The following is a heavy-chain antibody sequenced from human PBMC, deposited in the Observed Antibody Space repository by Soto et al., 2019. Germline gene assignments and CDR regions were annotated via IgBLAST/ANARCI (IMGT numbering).Heavy chain of an antibody. CDR3: ATGNGSFDY. V-gene: IGHV4-39*01. D-gene: IGHD1-26*01. CDR2: IYYSGST. J-gene: IGHJ4*02. CDR1: GGSISSSSYY. Sequence: SETLSLTCTVSGGSISSSSYYWGWIRQPPGKGLEWIGSIYYSGSTYYNPSLKSRVTISVDTSKNQFSLKLSSVTAADTAVYYCATGNGSFDYWGQGTLVTVSS.